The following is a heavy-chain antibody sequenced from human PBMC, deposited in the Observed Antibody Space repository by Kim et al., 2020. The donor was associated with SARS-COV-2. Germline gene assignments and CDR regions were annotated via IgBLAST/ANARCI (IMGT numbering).Heavy chain of an antibody. CDR3: ARGWGFGA. V-gene: IGHV3-13*05. D-gene: IGHD3-10*01. Sequence: AGNPNYPGSVEGRFTISRDNAKSSLYLHRNSLGAGDTAVYYCARGWGFGAWGQGTLVTVSS. J-gene: IGHJ5*02. CDR2: AGNP.